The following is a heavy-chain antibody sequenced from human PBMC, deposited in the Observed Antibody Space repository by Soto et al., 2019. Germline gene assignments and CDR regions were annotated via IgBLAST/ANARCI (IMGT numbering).Heavy chain of an antibody. D-gene: IGHD3-9*01. Sequence: QVQLVESGGGVVQPGRSLRLSCAASGFTFSSYGMHWVRQAPGKGLEWVAVISYDGSNKYYADSVKGRFTISRDNSKNTLYLQMTSLSAEDKAVYYCAKDHSEYDILTGYWYYYGMDVWGQGTTVTVSS. V-gene: IGHV3-30*18. CDR3: AKDHSEYDILTGYWYYYGMDV. CDR2: ISYDGSNK. J-gene: IGHJ6*02. CDR1: GFTFSSYG.